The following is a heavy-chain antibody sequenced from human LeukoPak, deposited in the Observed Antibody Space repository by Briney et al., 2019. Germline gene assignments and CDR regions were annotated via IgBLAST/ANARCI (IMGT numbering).Heavy chain of an antibody. CDR1: GGSISSGGYY. V-gene: IGHV4-30-4*01. D-gene: IGHD4-23*01. CDR2: IYYSGST. Sequence: SETLSLTCTVSGGSISSGGYYWTWIRQYPGKGLEWIGYIYYSGSTFYNPSLKSRVTISVDRSKNQFSLKLSSVTAADTAVYYCARDSTVVTGLDAFDIWGQGTMVTVSS. CDR3: ARDSTVVTGLDAFDI. J-gene: IGHJ3*02.